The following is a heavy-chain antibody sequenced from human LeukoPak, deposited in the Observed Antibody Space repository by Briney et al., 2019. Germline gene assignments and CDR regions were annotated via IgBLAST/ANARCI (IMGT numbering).Heavy chain of an antibody. CDR3: ATLPTTVVSGGGFNFDY. D-gene: IGHD4-23*01. CDR1: GYTPTALS. J-gene: IGHJ4*02. CDR2: FDPEVGET. Sequence: ASVKASCTVSGYTPTALSMHWVRHAPGKGLEWMGGFDPEVGETIYAQKLQGRDTMTEDTSTDTAYMALSSLRSEDTAVYYWATLPTTVVSGGGFNFDYWGQGTLVTVSS. V-gene: IGHV1-24*01.